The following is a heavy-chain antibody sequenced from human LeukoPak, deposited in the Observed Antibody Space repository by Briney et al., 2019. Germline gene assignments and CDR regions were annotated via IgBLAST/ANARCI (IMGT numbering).Heavy chain of an antibody. Sequence: ASVKVSCKASGGTFSSYAISWVRQAHGQGLEWMGGIIPIFGTANYAQKFQGRVTITADKSTSTAYMELSSLRSEDTAVYYCARAYSSGWYDGGWFDPWGQGTLVTVSS. D-gene: IGHD6-19*01. J-gene: IGHJ5*02. CDR3: ARAYSSGWYDGGWFDP. CDR1: GGTFSSYA. V-gene: IGHV1-69*06. CDR2: IIPIFGTA.